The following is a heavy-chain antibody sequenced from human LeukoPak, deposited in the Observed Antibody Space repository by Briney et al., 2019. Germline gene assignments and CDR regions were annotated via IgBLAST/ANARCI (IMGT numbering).Heavy chain of an antibody. Sequence: PGGSLRLSCAASGFTFSSYSMNWVRPAPGKGLEWVSYISSSSSTIYYADSVKGRFTISRDNSKNTLYLQMNSLRAEDTAVYYCAKTREGLPLLEWLHFDYWGQGTLVTVSS. CDR2: ISSSSSTI. CDR3: AKTREGLPLLEWLHFDY. D-gene: IGHD3-3*01. V-gene: IGHV3-48*01. J-gene: IGHJ4*02. CDR1: GFTFSSYS.